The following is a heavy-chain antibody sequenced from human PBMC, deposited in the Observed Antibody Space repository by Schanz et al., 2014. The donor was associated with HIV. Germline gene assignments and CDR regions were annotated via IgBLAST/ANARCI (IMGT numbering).Heavy chain of an antibody. J-gene: IGHJ4*02. V-gene: IGHV1-69*01. CDR3: ASHLTPAALLNYYGSGSYDF. D-gene: IGHD3-10*01. CDR1: GGTFNNYV. Sequence: QVQLVQSGAEVKKPGSSVNVSCKASGGTFNNYVISWVRQAPGQGLDWMGGIIPSFGITNYAQKFQGRVTITADESTSTAYMELSSLRSDDTAVYYCASHLTPAALLNYYGSGSYDFWGQGTLVAVSS. CDR2: IIPSFGIT.